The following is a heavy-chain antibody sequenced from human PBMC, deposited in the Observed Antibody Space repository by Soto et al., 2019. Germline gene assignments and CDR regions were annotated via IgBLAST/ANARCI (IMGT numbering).Heavy chain of an antibody. V-gene: IGHV3-15*01. J-gene: IGHJ4*02. CDR2: IKSKTDGGTT. CDR1: GFTFSNVW. Sequence: PGGSLRLSCVVSGFTFSNVWMSWVGQAPGKGLEWVGRIKSKTDGGTTNYAAPVKGRFTISRDDSKNTLYLQMNSLKTEDTAVYFCSTALISLWGQGPVVTVSS. CDR3: STALISL.